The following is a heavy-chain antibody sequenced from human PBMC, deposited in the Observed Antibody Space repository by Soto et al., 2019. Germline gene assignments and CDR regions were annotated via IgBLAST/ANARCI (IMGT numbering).Heavy chain of an antibody. Sequence: SETLSLTCAVYGGSFSGYYWSWIRQPPGKGLEWIGEINHSGSTNYNPSLKSRVTISVDTSKNQFSLKLSSVTAADTAVYYCARDDYGDYAEYFQHWGQGTLVTVSS. CDR2: INHSGST. D-gene: IGHD4-17*01. CDR1: GGSFSGYY. V-gene: IGHV4-34*01. J-gene: IGHJ1*01. CDR3: ARDDYGDYAEYFQH.